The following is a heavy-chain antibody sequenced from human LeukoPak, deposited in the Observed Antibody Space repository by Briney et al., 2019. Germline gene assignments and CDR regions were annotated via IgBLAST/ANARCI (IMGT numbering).Heavy chain of an antibody. Sequence: GGSLRLSCAASGFTFSSYAMSWVRQAPGKGLEWVSAISGSGGSTYYVDSVKGRFTISRDNSKNTLYLQMNSLRAEDTAVYYCARSVGTPLAFGVTDLDYWGQGTLVTVSS. CDR3: ARSVGTPLAFGVTDLDY. J-gene: IGHJ4*02. V-gene: IGHV3-23*01. CDR1: GFTFSSYA. D-gene: IGHD3-16*01. CDR2: ISGSGGST.